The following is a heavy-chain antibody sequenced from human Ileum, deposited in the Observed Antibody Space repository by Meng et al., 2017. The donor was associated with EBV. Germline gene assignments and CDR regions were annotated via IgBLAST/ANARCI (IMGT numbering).Heavy chain of an antibody. V-gene: IGHV4-4*02. CDR3: AKVSLTGTFYDH. J-gene: IGHJ4*02. D-gene: IGHD3-9*01. CDR1: GGSVISNNW. CDR2: IFHIGST. Sequence: QVPLQESGPRLVKPSGTLSLTCAVSGGSVISNNWWSWVRQPPGKGLEWIGEIFHIGSTNNSPSLKSRVTISVDNSKNQFSLSLTSVTAADTAIYYCAKVSLTGTFYDHWGQGILVTVPS.